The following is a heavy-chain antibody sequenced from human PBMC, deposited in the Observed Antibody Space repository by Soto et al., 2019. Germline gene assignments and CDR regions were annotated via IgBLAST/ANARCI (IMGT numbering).Heavy chain of an antibody. J-gene: IGHJ6*02. CDR2: IYSGGST. D-gene: IGHD6-19*01. Sequence: VGSLRLSCAASGFTVSRNYMSWVRQAPGKGLEWVSVIYSGGSTYYADSVKGRFTISRDNSKNTLYLQMNSLRAEDTAVYYCARDVGSGWDYYYYGMDVWGQGTTVTVSS. CDR1: GFTVSRNY. CDR3: ARDVGSGWDYYYYGMDV. V-gene: IGHV3-53*01.